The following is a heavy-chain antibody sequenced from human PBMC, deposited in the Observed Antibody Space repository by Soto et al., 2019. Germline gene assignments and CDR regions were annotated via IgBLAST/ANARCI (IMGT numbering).Heavy chain of an antibody. V-gene: IGHV1-2*04. CDR3: ARQGGSYFDF. D-gene: IGHD3-10*01. CDR1: GYIFTNSY. CDR2: INPSSGGT. Sequence: GASVKVSCKASGYIFTNSYIHWVRQAPGQGLEWMGWINPSSGGTKYGQKFQGWVTMTRDTSISTAYMEMSRLKSDDTAVYYCARQGGSYFDFWGQGTLVTVSS. J-gene: IGHJ4*02.